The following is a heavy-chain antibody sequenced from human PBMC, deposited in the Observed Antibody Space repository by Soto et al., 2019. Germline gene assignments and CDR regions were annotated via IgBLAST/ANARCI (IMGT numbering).Heavy chain of an antibody. D-gene: IGHD3-22*01. V-gene: IGHV3-23*01. CDR2: ISGSGSTI. J-gene: IGHJ4*02. Sequence: GGPLRLPCAASGGTFISYSVSWVRPKPGKGPEWISSISGSGSTIYYADSVKGRFTISRDNSKNTLYLQMSSLRAEDTAVYYFLKVFYYYDSSGCCCFDYWGQGNLVSVSS. CDR1: GGTFISYS. CDR3: LKVFYYYDSSGCCCFDY.